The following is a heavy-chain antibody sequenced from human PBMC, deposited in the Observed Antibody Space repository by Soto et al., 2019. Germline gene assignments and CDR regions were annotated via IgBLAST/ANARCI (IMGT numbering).Heavy chain of an antibody. D-gene: IGHD2-2*01. CDR3: ARDGTDIVLVPAARGWFDP. CDR1: GGSFSGYY. V-gene: IGHV4-34*01. J-gene: IGHJ5*02. Sequence: PSETLSLTCAVYGGSFSGYYWTWIRQPPGTGLEWIGEINHSGSTNYNPSLKSRVTISVDKSKNQFSLKLSSVTAADTAVYYCARDGTDIVLVPAARGWFDPWGQGTLVTVSS. CDR2: INHSGST.